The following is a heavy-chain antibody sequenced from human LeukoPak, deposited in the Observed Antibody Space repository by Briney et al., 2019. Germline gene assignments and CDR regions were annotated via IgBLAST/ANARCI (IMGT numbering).Heavy chain of an antibody. V-gene: IGHV3-21*01. D-gene: IGHD3-16*02. CDR2: ISSSSSYI. CDR1: GFTFSSHS. CDR3: AKALGELSQIDY. Sequence: GGSLRLSCAASGFTFSSHSMNWVREAPGKGLEGVSSISSSSSYIYYADSVKGRFTISRDNAKNSLYLQMNSLRAEDTAVYYCAKALGELSQIDYWGQGTLVTVSS. J-gene: IGHJ4*02.